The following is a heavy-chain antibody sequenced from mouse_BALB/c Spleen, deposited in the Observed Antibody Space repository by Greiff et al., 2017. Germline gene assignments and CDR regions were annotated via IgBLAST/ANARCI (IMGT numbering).Heavy chain of an antibody. V-gene: IGHV3-2*02. CDR3: ARGPYYYAMDY. CDR2: ISYSGST. J-gene: IGHJ4*01. Sequence: EVKLMESGPGLVKPSQSLSLTCTVTGYSITSDYAWNWIRQFPGNKLEWMGYISYSGSTSYNPSLKSRISITRDTSKNQFFLQLNSVTTEDTATYYCARGPYYYAMDYWGQGTSVTVSS. CDR1: GYSITSDYA.